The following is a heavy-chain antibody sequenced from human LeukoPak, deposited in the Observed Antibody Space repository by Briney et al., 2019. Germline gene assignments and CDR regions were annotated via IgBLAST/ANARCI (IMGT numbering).Heavy chain of an antibody. D-gene: IGHD2-21*02. Sequence: PGRSLRLSCAASGFTFSNYAMIWVRQAPGKGLEWVSSISGRGGSTYYAGSVKGRFTISRDNSKNPLSLQMDSLRSEDTAVYYCAKDSGVVVTAIPNYWGQGALVTVSS. CDR3: AKDSGVVVTAIPNY. J-gene: IGHJ4*02. V-gene: IGHV3-23*01. CDR1: GFTFSNYA. CDR2: ISGRGGST.